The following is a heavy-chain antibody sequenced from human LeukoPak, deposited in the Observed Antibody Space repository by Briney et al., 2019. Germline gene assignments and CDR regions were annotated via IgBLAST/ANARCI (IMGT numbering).Heavy chain of an antibody. CDR2: MYYSGTT. Sequence: SETLSLTCTVSGGSITSYYRSWIRQSPGKGLEWIGFMYYSGTTNYNPSLKSRVTISLGMSKNQFSLKLSSVTAADTAVYYCARDPTNCGGDCYAPWGQGTMVTVSS. CDR3: ARDPTNCGGDCYAP. CDR1: GGSITSYY. V-gene: IGHV4-59*01. J-gene: IGHJ3*01. D-gene: IGHD2-21*02.